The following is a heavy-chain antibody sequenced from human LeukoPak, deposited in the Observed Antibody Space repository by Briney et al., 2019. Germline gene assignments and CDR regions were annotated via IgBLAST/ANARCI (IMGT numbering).Heavy chain of an antibody. Sequence: GGSLRLSCAASGFTFSSYSMNWVRQAPGKGLEWVSSISSSSSYIYYADSVKGRFTISRDNAKNSLYLQMNSLRAEDTAVYYCATGFSHCSSTSCSLLDYWGQGTLVTVSS. CDR1: GFTFSSYS. CDR2: ISSSSSYI. J-gene: IGHJ4*02. CDR3: ATGFSHCSSTSCSLLDY. V-gene: IGHV3-21*01. D-gene: IGHD2-2*01.